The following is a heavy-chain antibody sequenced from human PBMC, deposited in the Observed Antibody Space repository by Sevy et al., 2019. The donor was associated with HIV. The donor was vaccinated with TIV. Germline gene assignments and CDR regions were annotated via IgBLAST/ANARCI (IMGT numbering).Heavy chain of an antibody. D-gene: IGHD3-10*01. CDR3: ARERQEEDKSGAKFDY. CDR2: KKHDGSEQ. V-gene: IGHV3-7*01. J-gene: IGHJ4*02. CDR1: GFNFRNYW. Sequence: QLGGSLRLSCEVSGFNFRNYWMSWVRQAPGKGLEWVANKKHDGSEQYYLDSVKGRFTVSRDNGKNSLFLQMTSLRVDDGALYYCARERQEEDKSGAKFDYWGRGTLVTVSS.